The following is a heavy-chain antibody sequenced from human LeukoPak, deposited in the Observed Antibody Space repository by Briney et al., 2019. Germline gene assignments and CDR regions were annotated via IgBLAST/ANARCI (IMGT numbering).Heavy chain of an antibody. D-gene: IGHD2-8*02. CDR3: VRVLWTWALNYYYGVDV. V-gene: IGHV5-51*01. J-gene: IGHJ6*02. CDR2: IYPGDSDT. CDR1: GYSFSTNW. Sequence: GESLKISCTGSGYSFSTNWIGWVRQMPGKGLEWMGIIYPGDSDTRYSPSFQGQVTISADKSISTAYLQWNNLKASDTAMYYCVRVLWTWALNYYYGVDVWGQGTTVTVSS.